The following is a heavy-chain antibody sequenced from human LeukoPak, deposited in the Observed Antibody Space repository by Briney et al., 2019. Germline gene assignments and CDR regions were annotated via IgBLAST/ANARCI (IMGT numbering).Heavy chain of an antibody. CDR1: GFIFTSHW. V-gene: IGHV3-7*04. CDR3: ARGYRGYVFYDY. CDR2: IKDDGSEK. Sequence: PGGSLRLSCAASGFIFTSHWMSWVRQAPGKGLEWVANIKDDGSEKYYVDSVKGRFTISRDNAKNSLYLQMNSPRADDTALYYCARGYRGYVFYDYWGQGTLVTVSS. J-gene: IGHJ4*02. D-gene: IGHD5-12*01.